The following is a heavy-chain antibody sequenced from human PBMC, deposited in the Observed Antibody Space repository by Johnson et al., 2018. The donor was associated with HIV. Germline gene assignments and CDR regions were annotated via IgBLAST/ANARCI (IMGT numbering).Heavy chain of an antibody. V-gene: IGHV3-23*04. Sequence: VQLVESGGGLVQPGGSLRLSCAASGFTFSSYAMSWVRQAPGKGLEWVSAISGSGGSIGYADSVKGRFTISRDNAKNSLYLQMNSLRAEDTALYYCAKDLAVAAMGAFDIWGQGTMVTVSS. D-gene: IGHD6-19*01. J-gene: IGHJ3*02. CDR3: AKDLAVAAMGAFDI. CDR2: ISGSGGSI. CDR1: GFTFSSYA.